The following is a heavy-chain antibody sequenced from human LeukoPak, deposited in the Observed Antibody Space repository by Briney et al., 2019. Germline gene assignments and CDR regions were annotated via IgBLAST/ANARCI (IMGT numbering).Heavy chain of an antibody. Sequence: ASVKVSCKASGYTFTSYDINWVRQATGQGLEWMGWMNPNSGNTNYAQKLQGRVTMTTDTSTSTAYMELRSLRSDDTAVYYCARGQQLVTDAFDIWGQGTMVTVSS. J-gene: IGHJ3*02. CDR3: ARGQQLVTDAFDI. CDR2: MNPNSGNT. CDR1: GYTFTSYD. D-gene: IGHD6-13*01. V-gene: IGHV1-8*01.